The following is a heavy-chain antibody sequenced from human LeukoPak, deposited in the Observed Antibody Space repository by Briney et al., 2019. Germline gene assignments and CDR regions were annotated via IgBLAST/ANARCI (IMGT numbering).Heavy chain of an antibody. D-gene: IGHD1-26*01. V-gene: IGHV3-21*01. Sequence: GGSLRLSCAASGFTFSSYSMNWVRQAPGEGLEWVSSISSSSSYIYYADSVKGRFTISRDNAKNSLYLQMNSLRAEDTAVYYCARGPTKEGSLDYWGQGTLVTVSS. CDR2: ISSSSSYI. J-gene: IGHJ4*02. CDR3: ARGPTKEGSLDY. CDR1: GFTFSSYS.